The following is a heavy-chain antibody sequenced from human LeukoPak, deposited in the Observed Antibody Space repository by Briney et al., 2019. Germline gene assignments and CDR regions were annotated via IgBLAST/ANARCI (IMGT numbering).Heavy chain of an antibody. Sequence: GGSLRLSCAASGFTFSSYSMNWVRQAPGKGLEWVSYISSTGRTIYYADSVKGRFTMSRDNAENSLYLQMNSLRDEDTAMYFCATRLGWGQGTLVTVSS. D-gene: IGHD3-16*01. CDR1: GFTFSSYS. J-gene: IGHJ4*02. CDR3: ATRLG. V-gene: IGHV3-48*02. CDR2: ISSTGRTI.